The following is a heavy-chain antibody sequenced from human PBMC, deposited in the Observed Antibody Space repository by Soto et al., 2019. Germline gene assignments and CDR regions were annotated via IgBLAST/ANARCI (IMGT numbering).Heavy chain of an antibody. V-gene: IGHV4-61*01. CDR1: GDSVNSDYYY. J-gene: IGHJ4*02. Sequence: SETPSLTCSVSGDSVNSDYYYWTWIRQPPGKGLEWIGYIYSSGRTNYNPSLRSRVTISLDTSRNQFSLKLSSVTAADTAVFYCAREYANSPESFDYCGRVTLVTVSS. CDR3: AREYANSPESFDY. D-gene: IGHD2-2*01. CDR2: IYSSGRT.